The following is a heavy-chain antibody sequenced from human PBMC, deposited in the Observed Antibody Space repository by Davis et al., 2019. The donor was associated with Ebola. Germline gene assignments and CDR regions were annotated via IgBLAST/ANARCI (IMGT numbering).Heavy chain of an antibody. V-gene: IGHV3-21*01. Sequence: GESLKISCAASGFTFSSYSMNWVRQAPGKGLEWVSSISSSSSYIYYADSVKGRFTISRDNAKNSLYLQMNSLRAEDTAVYYCAGEGRGSYGYGYWGQGTLVTVSS. CDR2: ISSSSSYI. CDR1: GFTFSSYS. CDR3: AGEGRGSYGYGY. J-gene: IGHJ4*02. D-gene: IGHD1-26*01.